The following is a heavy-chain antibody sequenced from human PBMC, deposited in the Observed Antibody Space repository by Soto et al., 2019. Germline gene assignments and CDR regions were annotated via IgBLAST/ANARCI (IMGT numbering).Heavy chain of an antibody. CDR2: IIPIFGTA. Sequence: ASVKVSCKASGGTFSSYAISWVRQAPGQGLEWMGGIIPIFGTANYAQKFQGRVTITADESTSTAYMELSSLRSEDTAVYYCAREWPDGDTAMVTWTQVGYGMDVWGQGTTVTVSS. D-gene: IGHD5-18*01. V-gene: IGHV1-69*13. CDR1: GGTFSSYA. J-gene: IGHJ6*02. CDR3: AREWPDGDTAMVTWTQVGYGMDV.